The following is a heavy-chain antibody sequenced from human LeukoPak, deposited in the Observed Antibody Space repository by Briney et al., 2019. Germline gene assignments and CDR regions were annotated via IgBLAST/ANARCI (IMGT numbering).Heavy chain of an antibody. CDR1: TFTFSSSA. D-gene: IGHD2-2*01. V-gene: IGHV3-23*01. CDR3: AKDREDIVVVPAALAYYMDV. CDR2: IDGSGGNT. Sequence: PGGSLRLSCAASTFTFSSSAMSWLRQAPGKGLEWVSGIDGSGGNTYYADSVKGRFTISRDNSKNTLYLQMNSLRAEDTAVYYCAKDREDIVVVPAALAYYMDVWGKGTTVTVSS. J-gene: IGHJ6*03.